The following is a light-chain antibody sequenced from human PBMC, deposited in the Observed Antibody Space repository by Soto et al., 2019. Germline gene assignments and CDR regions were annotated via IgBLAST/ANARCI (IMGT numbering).Light chain of an antibody. J-gene: IGKJ1*01. CDR2: AAS. Sequence: DMVSTQSPRTPSLSPGERATLSCRASQSVSNNYLAWYQQKPGQAPRLLIFAASSRATGIPDRFSGSGSGTDFTLTISRLEPEDFAVYYCQQYGVLPSTFGQGTKVDIK. V-gene: IGKV3-20*01. CDR1: QSVSNNY. CDR3: QQYGVLPST.